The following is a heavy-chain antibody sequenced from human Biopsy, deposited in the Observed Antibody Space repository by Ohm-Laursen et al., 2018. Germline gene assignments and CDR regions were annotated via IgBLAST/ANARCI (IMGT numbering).Heavy chain of an antibody. CDR2: IAYDGSNK. CDR1: GFTFKNYN. J-gene: IGHJ3*02. V-gene: IGHV3-30*18. D-gene: IGHD6-19*01. Sequence: SLRLSCAASGFTFKNYNMNWVRQPPGKGLEWLAVIAYDGSNKYYAESVKGRFTISRDRSRDTVHLQMNSLRYEDTALYYCAKDGGQWLGGAFDIWGHGTMVSVSS. CDR3: AKDGGQWLGGAFDI.